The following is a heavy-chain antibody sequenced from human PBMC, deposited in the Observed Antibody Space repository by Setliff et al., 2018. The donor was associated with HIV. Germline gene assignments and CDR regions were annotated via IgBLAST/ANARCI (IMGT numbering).Heavy chain of an antibody. CDR2: IYTSGST. CDR1: GGSIISYY. V-gene: IGHV4-4*07. Sequence: PSETLSLTCTVSGGSIISYYWNWIRQPAGQGLEWIGRIYTSGSTNYNPSLKDRVTMSVDTSKNQFSLRLTSVTAADTAVYFCARSSQYGNLTWFDPWGRGTLVTVSS. D-gene: IGHD6-6*01. J-gene: IGHJ5*02. CDR3: ARSSQYGNLTWFDP.